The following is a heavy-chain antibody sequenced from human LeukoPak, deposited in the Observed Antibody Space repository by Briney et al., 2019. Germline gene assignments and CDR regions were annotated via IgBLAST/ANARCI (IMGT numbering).Heavy chain of an antibody. CDR1: GGSISSSSYY. CDR2: IYYSGST. J-gene: IGHJ4*02. Sequence: SETLSLTYTVSGGSISSSSYYWGWIRQPPGKGLEWIGSIYYSGSTYYNPSLKSRVTISVDTSKNQFSLKLSSVTAADTAVYYCARDGPYSSGPHGVDYWGQGTLVTVSS. D-gene: IGHD6-19*01. V-gene: IGHV4-39*07. CDR3: ARDGPYSSGPHGVDY.